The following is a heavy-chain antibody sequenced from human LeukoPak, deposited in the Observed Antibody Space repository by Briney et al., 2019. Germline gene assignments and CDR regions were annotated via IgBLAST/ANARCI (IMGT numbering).Heavy chain of an antibody. CDR2: IYYSGST. Sequence: SETLSLTCTVSGGSVSSDNYYWTWIRQPPGKGLEWIGYIYYSGSTNYNSSLKSRVTISLDTSKNQFSLKLNSVTAADTAVYYCARHRYSSSWYIDYWGQGTLVTVSS. D-gene: IGHD6-13*01. CDR1: GGSVSSDNYY. V-gene: IGHV4-61*01. J-gene: IGHJ4*02. CDR3: ARHRYSSSWYIDY.